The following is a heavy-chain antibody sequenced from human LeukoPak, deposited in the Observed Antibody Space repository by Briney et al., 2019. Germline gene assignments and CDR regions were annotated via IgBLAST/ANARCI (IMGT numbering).Heavy chain of an antibody. CDR1: GFTVSSNS. J-gene: IGHJ3*02. CDR2: IKQDGSEK. D-gene: IGHD2-21*01. V-gene: IGHV3-7*01. Sequence: GGSLRLSCAASGFTVSSNSMSWVRQAPGKGLEWVANIKQDGSEKYYVDSVKGRFTISRDNAKNSLYLQMNSLRAEDTAVYYCARGPVIATRGDAFDIWGQGTMVTVSS. CDR3: ARGPVIATRGDAFDI.